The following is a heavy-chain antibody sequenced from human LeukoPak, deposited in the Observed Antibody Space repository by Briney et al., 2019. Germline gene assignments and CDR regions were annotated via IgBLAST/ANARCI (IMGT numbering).Heavy chain of an antibody. CDR1: GFTFIDYA. D-gene: IGHD3-3*01. CDR2: ISHDGKKQ. Sequence: GGSLRLSCAASGFTFIDYAIHWVRQAPGKGLEWVAVISHDGKKQHYADSVKGRFTITRDNSKNTLYLQMNSLRREDTAVYYCARDAGVGDFWSAYGVVSDSFYYMDVWGKGTTVTVS. J-gene: IGHJ6*03. V-gene: IGHV3-30*04. CDR3: ARDAGVGDFWSAYGVVSDSFYYMDV.